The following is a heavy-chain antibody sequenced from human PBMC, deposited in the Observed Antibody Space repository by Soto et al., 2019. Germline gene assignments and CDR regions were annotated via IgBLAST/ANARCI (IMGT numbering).Heavy chain of an antibody. J-gene: IGHJ5*02. CDR1: GFTFSSYA. V-gene: IGHV3-30-3*01. D-gene: IGHD6-13*01. Sequence: PGGSLRLSCAASGFTFSSYAMHWVRQAPGKGLEWVAVISYDGSNKYYADSVKGRFTISRDNSKNTLYLQMNSLRAEDTAVYYCARAGYSRRNWFDPWGQGTLVTVSS. CDR2: ISYDGSNK. CDR3: ARAGYSRRNWFDP.